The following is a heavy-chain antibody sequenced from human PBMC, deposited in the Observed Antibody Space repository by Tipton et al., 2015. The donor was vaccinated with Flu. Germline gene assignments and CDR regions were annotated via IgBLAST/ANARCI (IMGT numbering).Heavy chain of an antibody. V-gene: IGHV4-61*02. CDR1: GGSISRGSYY. CDR2: IYTNTNT. CDR3: TRGWGSGFDR. Sequence: TLSLTCTVSGGSISRGSYYYNWIRQPAGEGLEWIGRIYTNTNTNYKASLKSRVTISIDRSKNQFSLQLDSVTPEDTAVYYCTRGWGSGFDRWGQGTLVTVSS. J-gene: IGHJ5*02. D-gene: IGHD3-16*01.